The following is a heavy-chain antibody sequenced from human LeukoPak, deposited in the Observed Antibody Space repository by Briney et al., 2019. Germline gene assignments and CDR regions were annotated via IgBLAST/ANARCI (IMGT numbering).Heavy chain of an antibody. CDR3: ARTYYYDSSGYYSFDY. D-gene: IGHD3-22*01. J-gene: IGHJ4*02. Sequence: PSETLSLTCTVSGGSISSYYWSWIRQPPGKGLEWIGYIYNSGSTNYNPSLKSRVTISVDTSKNQFSLKLSSVTAADTAVYYCARTYYYDSSGYYSFDYWGQGTLVTVSS. V-gene: IGHV4-59*08. CDR2: IYNSGST. CDR1: GGSISSYY.